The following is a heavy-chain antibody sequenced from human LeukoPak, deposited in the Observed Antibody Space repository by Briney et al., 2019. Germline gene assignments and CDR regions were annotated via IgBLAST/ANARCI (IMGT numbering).Heavy chain of an antibody. CDR1: GFTFSSYS. V-gene: IGHV3-21*01. Sequence: PGGSLRLSCAASGFTFSSYSMNWVRQAPGKGLEWFSSISSSSSYIYYADSVKGRFTISRDNAKNSLYLQMNSLRAEDTAVYYCARDPGNSYGRELDYWGQGTLVTVSS. CDR2: ISSSSSYI. J-gene: IGHJ4*02. CDR3: ARDPGNSYGRELDY. D-gene: IGHD5-18*01.